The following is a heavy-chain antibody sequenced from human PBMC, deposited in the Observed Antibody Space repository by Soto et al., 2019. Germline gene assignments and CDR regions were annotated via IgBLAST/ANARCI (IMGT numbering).Heavy chain of an antibody. J-gene: IGHJ3*02. D-gene: IGHD4-17*01. CDR3: AKDPQGDYDAFDI. V-gene: IGHV3-23*01. CDR2: ISGNALNT. CDR1: GFTFSSYA. Sequence: EVKLLESGGGLVQPGGSLRLSCAASGFTFSSYAMSWVRQAPGKGLEWVTAISGNALNTYYADSVKGRFTVSRDNSKKTLYLQVNSLRAEDTAVYYCAKDPQGDYDAFDIWGQGTMVTVSS.